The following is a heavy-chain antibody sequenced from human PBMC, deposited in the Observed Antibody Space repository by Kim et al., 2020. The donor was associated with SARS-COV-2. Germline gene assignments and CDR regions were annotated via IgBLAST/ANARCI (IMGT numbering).Heavy chain of an antibody. CDR3: AKDRAASGSSVFDS. CDR2: ISYDGSNK. CDR1: GFTFSSFA. D-gene: IGHD1-26*01. V-gene: IGHV3-30*18. J-gene: IGHJ4*02. Sequence: GGSLRLSCAASGFTFSSFALHWVRQAPGKGLEWVAVISYDGSNKYYADSVKGRFTISRDNSKNTLYLQMNSLRAEDTAVYYCAKDRAASGSSVFDSWGQGTLVIVSS.